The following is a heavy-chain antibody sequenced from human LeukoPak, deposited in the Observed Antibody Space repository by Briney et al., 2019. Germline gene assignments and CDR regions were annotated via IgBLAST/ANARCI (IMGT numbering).Heavy chain of an antibody. CDR1: GFTFSNHG. J-gene: IGHJ4*02. Sequence: PGGTLRLSCAASGFTFSNHGMNWVGQAPAKGLEWVSGISPSGDITYYADPVKGRFTISRDNSKNTLYLEVISLTAEDTAVYYCAKDDAWLRFGEWSQGTLVTVSS. V-gene: IGHV3-23*01. CDR3: AKDDAWLRFGE. D-gene: IGHD3-10*01. CDR2: ISPSGDIT.